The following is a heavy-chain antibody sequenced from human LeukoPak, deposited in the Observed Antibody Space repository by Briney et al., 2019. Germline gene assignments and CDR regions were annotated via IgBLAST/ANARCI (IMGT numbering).Heavy chain of an antibody. Sequence: GGSLRLSCAASGFTFSSYWMHWARQAPGKGLVWVSRINSDGSSTSYADSVKGRFTISRDNAKNTLYLQMNSLRAEDTAVYYCARSVSLGYYYYGMDVWGQGTTVTVSS. CDR2: INSDGSST. V-gene: IGHV3-74*01. CDR1: GFTFSSYW. D-gene: IGHD3-16*01. J-gene: IGHJ6*02. CDR3: ARSVSLGYYYYGMDV.